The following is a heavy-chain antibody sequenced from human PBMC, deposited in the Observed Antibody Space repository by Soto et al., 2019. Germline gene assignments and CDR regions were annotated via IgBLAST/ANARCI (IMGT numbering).Heavy chain of an antibody. CDR2: MFYGVST. Sequence: SETLSLTCTVSGSSTNSSGYYWGWIRHPPGKGLEWLGSMFYGVSTYYNPSLKRRVTVSVDTSKNQFSLNLRSVTAAVTAVYYCGRLPSRQLVDYWGQGTLVTVSS. J-gene: IGHJ4*02. CDR3: GRLPSRQLVDY. CDR1: GSSTNSSGYY. V-gene: IGHV4-39*01. D-gene: IGHD2-15*01.